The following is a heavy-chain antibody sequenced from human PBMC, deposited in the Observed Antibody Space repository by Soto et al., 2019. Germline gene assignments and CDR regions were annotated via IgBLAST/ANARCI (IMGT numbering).Heavy chain of an antibody. D-gene: IGHD1-26*01. CDR3: ARAVGNYYGMDV. Sequence: PGGSLRLSCAASGFTFSDYYMNWIRQAPGKGLEWLSYSDGSSAYTNYADSVKGRFTISRDNAKNSLFLQLTSLRDEDTAVYCARAVGNYYGMDVWGQGTTFTVSS. CDR2: SDGSSAYT. J-gene: IGHJ6*02. CDR1: GFTFSDYY. V-gene: IGHV3-11*06.